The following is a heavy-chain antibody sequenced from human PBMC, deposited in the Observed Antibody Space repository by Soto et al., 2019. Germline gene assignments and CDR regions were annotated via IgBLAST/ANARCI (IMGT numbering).Heavy chain of an antibody. CDR2: INGGNGNT. Sequence: ASVKVSCKASGYSFTTCALHWVRQAPGQRLEWMAWINGGNGNTKYSQKFQDRVTITRDTSASIAYMELSSLRSEDTAVYYCARHGLVDGYYYYGMDVWGQGTTVTVSS. V-gene: IGHV1-3*01. J-gene: IGHJ6*02. CDR3: ARHGLVDGYYYYGMDV. D-gene: IGHD2-8*01. CDR1: GYSFTTCA.